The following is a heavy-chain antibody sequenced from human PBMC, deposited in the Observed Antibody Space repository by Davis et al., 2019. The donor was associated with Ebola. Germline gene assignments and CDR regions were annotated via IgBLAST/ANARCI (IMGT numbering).Heavy chain of an antibody. CDR1: GFTFSSYS. J-gene: IGHJ6*02. Sequence: GESLKISCAASGFTFSSYSMNWVRQAPGKGLEWVSSISSSSTYIYYADSVKGRFTISRDNAKNSLYLQMNSLRAEDTAVYYCARDPLPRRALGVWGSYRYFYYGMDVWGQGTTVTVSS. CDR2: ISSSSTYI. CDR3: ARDPLPRRALGVWGSYRYFYYGMDV. V-gene: IGHV3-21*01. D-gene: IGHD3-16*02.